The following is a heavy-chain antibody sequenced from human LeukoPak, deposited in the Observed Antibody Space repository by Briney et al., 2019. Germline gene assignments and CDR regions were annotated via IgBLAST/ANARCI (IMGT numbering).Heavy chain of an antibody. Sequence: PGGSLRLSCAASGFTFSTYWMTWVRQAPGKGLEWVANIKQDGTEKYYVDSVKGRFTISRDNAKNSLYLQMNSLRAEDTAVYYCAELGITMIGGVWGKGTTVTVSS. D-gene: IGHD3-10*02. J-gene: IGHJ6*04. CDR1: GFTFSTYW. CDR3: AELGITMIGGV. CDR2: IKQDGTEK. V-gene: IGHV3-7*01.